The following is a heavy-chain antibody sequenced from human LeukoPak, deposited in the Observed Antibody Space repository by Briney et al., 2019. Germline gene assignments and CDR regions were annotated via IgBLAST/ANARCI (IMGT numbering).Heavy chain of an antibody. V-gene: IGHV4-39*01. Sequence: SETLSLTCTLCVGSLNSTTYYCGWIRQPPGKGLEWNGNIYYRGSTYYNPSLKSRVTISVDTSKNQFSLRLTSVTAADTAVYYCSRLGVVPAGNIDSWGQGALVAVSS. CDR2: IYYRGST. CDR1: VGSLNSTTYY. J-gene: IGHJ4*02. D-gene: IGHD3-3*01. CDR3: SRLGVVPAGNIDS.